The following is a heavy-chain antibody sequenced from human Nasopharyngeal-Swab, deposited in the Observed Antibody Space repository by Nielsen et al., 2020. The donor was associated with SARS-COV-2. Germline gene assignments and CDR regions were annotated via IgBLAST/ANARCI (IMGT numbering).Heavy chain of an antibody. CDR3: ARDGGYCSGGSCYPMIDY. Sequence: WIRQPPGKGLERVAVIWYDGSNKYYADSVKGRFTISRDNSKNTLYLQMNSLRAEDTAVYYCARDGGYCSGGSCYPMIDYWGQGTLVTVSS. V-gene: IGHV3-33*01. CDR2: IWYDGSNK. J-gene: IGHJ4*02. D-gene: IGHD2-15*01.